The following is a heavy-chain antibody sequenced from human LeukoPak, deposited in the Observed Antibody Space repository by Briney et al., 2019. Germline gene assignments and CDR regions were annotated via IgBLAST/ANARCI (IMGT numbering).Heavy chain of an antibody. CDR1: GYSFTGYY. J-gene: IGHJ4*02. CDR3: VRDLSGITTTSRGDDY. Sequence: VGPVKVSFKASGYSFTGYYMYWVRQAPGQGLEWMGRINPNNGDTNYAQKFQGRVTMTRDTSINIAYMELSRLRSDDTAMYYCVRDLSGITTTSRGDDYWGQGTLVTVSS. D-gene: IGHD1-20*01. V-gene: IGHV1-2*06. CDR2: INPNNGDT.